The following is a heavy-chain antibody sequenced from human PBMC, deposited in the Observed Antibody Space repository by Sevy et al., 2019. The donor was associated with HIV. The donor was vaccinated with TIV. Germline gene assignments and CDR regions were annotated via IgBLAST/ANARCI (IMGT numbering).Heavy chain of an antibody. J-gene: IGHJ3*02. CDR3: ATKFLTTMGLGAFDI. D-gene: IGHD4-4*01. CDR1: GYTLTELS. CDR2: FDPEDGET. Sequence: ASVKVSCKVSGYTLTELSMHWVRQAPGKGLEWMGGFDPEDGETIYAQKFQGRVTMTEDTSTDTAYMELSSLRSEDTAVYYCATKFLTTMGLGAFDIWGQGTMVTVSS. V-gene: IGHV1-24*01.